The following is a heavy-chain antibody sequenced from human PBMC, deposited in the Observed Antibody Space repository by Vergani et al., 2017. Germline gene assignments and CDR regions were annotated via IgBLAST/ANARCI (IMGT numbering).Heavy chain of an antibody. D-gene: IGHD2-15*01. J-gene: IGHJ6*02. V-gene: IGHV2-26*01. CDR3: ARIYCSGGSCRYYYYYYGMDV. CDR1: GFSLSNARMG. CDR2: IFSNDEK. Sequence: QVTLKESGPVLVKPTETLTLTCTVSGFSLSNARMGVSWIRHPPGKALEWLAHIFSNDEKSYSTSLKSRLTISKDTSKSQVVLTMTNMDPVDTATYYCARIYCSGGSCRYYYYYYGMDVWGQGP.